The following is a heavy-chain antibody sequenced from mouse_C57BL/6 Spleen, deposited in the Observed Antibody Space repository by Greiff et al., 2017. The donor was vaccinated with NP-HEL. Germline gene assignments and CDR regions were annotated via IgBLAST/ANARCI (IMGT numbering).Heavy chain of an antibody. Sequence: VQLQQSGPELVKPGDSVKISCKASGYSFTGYFMNWVMQSHGKSLEWIGRINPYNGDTFYNQKFKGKATLTVDKSSSTAHMELRSLTSEDSAVYYCARDYCSSYDYFDYWGQGTTLTVSS. V-gene: IGHV1-20*01. CDR2: INPYNGDT. CDR3: ARDYCSSYDYFDY. CDR1: GYSFTGYF. D-gene: IGHD1-1*01. J-gene: IGHJ2*01.